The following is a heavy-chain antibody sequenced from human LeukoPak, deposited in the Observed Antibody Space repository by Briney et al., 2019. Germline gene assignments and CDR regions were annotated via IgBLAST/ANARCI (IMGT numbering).Heavy chain of an antibody. Sequence: GVLVKVSCKASGGTFSSYTISWVRQAPGQGLEWMGRIIPILGIANYAQKFQGRVTITADKSTSTAYMELSSLRSEDTAVYYCARTLRAYDSEDWGQGTLVTVSS. CDR2: IIPILGIA. D-gene: IGHD3-22*01. CDR1: GGTFSSYT. CDR3: ARTLRAYDSED. J-gene: IGHJ4*02. V-gene: IGHV1-69*02.